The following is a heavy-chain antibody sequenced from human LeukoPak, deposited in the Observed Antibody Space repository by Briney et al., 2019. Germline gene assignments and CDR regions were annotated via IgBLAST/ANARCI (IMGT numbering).Heavy chain of an antibody. CDR3: ARHGAHRGWFGP. D-gene: IGHD3-10*01. V-gene: IGHV4-39*01. Sequence: SETLSLTCTVSGGSISNSSYYWGWIRQPPGKGLEWIVSIYYSGSTSYNPSLKSRVTISVDTSKNQFSLKLSSVTAADTAVYYCARHGAHRGWFGPWGQGTLVTVSS. CDR1: GGSISNSSYY. J-gene: IGHJ5*02. CDR2: IYYSGST.